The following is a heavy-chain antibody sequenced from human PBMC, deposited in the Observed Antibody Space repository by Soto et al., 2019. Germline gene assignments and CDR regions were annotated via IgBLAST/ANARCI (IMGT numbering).Heavy chain of an antibody. CDR2: MNPNSGNT. V-gene: IGHV1-8*01. J-gene: IGHJ5*02. D-gene: IGHD6-13*01. CDR1: GYTFTSYD. CDR3: ARDRQHLNRYDP. Sequence: GASVKVACKASGYTFTSYDINWVRQATGQGLEWMGWMNPNSGNTGYAQKFQGRVTMTRNTSISTAYMELSSLRSEDTAVYYCARDRQHLNRYDPRGQRTLVPGSS.